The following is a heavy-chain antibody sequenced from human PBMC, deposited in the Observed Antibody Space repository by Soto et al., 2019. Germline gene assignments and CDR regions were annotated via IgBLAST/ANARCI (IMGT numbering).Heavy chain of an antibody. Sequence: PGESLKISCQGSGYSFTTYWISWVRQMPGKGLEWMGRIDPSDSYTNYSPSFQGHVTISADKSVSTAYIKWNSLKASDTAMYYCARRSRYIDGYDFGHSDGFDIWGQGTLVTVSS. J-gene: IGHJ3*02. CDR3: ARRSRYIDGYDFGHSDGFDI. V-gene: IGHV5-10-1*01. D-gene: IGHD5-12*01. CDR1: GYSFTTYW. CDR2: IDPSDSYT.